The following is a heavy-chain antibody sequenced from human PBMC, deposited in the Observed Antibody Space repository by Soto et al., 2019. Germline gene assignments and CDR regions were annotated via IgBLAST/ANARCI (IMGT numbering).Heavy chain of an antibody. J-gene: IGHJ6*02. CDR1: GFTFRNYD. V-gene: IGHV3-13*05. CDR3: ARTDRDFYGLDV. CDR2: ISAAGDP. Sequence: EVQLVESGGGLVQPGGSLRLSCEASGFTFRNYDMHWVRQGTGKGLEWVSGISAAGDPDYADSVEGRFTISRENAQNSFFLQMISLRFGDTAVYCCARTDRDFYGLDVWGQGTTVSVSS.